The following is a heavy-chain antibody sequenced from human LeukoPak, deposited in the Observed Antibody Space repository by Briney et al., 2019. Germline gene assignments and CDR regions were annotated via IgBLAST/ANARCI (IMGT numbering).Heavy chain of an antibody. Sequence: SETLSLTCTVSGGSLRNYYWSWIRQSPGQGLEYIGYISYDGNTNYNPSLQSRVTISVDTSNNQISLRLNSVTAADTAVYYCARGERFLEWHKNYYYYYGIDVWGQGTTVTVSS. CDR2: ISYDGNT. V-gene: IGHV4-59*12. CDR3: ARGERFLEWHKNYYYYYGIDV. D-gene: IGHD3-3*01. J-gene: IGHJ6*02. CDR1: GGSLRNYY.